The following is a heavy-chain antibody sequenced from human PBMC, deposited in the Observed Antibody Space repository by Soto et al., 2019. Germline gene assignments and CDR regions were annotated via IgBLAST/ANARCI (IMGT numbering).Heavy chain of an antibody. D-gene: IGHD3-10*01. Sequence: EVRLLESGGGLVQPGGSLRLSCAASGFAFNTFAMSWVRQAQGKGLEWVSSIGGAGDTYYADSVTGRFTISRDDSKSTLFLKMNSLRDEDTAVYYCAKDMMSYNSVWDPFDVWGQGTLVTVSS. V-gene: IGHV3-23*01. CDR1: GFAFNTFA. J-gene: IGHJ3*01. CDR3: AKDMMSYNSVWDPFDV. CDR2: SIGGAGDT.